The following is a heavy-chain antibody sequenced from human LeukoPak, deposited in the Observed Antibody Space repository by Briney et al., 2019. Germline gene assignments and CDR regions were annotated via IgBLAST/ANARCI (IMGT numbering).Heavy chain of an antibody. CDR2: IYHSGTT. CDR3: ARNYWNDPYNWFDP. Sequence: PSETLSLTCAVSGGSISSGGDSWSWIRQPPGKGLEWIGYIYHSGTTYYNPSLRSRVTISIDRSKNQFSLKLSPVTAADTAVYYCARNYWNDPYNWFDPWGQGTLVTVSS. J-gene: IGHJ5*02. V-gene: IGHV4-30-2*01. D-gene: IGHD1-1*01. CDR1: GGSISSGGDS.